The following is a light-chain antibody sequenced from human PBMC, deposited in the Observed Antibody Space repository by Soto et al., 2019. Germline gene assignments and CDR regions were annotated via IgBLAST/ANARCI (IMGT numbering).Light chain of an antibody. V-gene: IGLV2-8*01. CDR3: SSYAGSSNFV. Sequence: QSALTQPPSASGSPGQSVTISCTGTSSDVGGYNFVSWYQQRPGKAPKLMIYEVSKRPSGVPARFSGSKSGNTASLTVSGLQAEDEADYYCSSYAGSSNFVFGTGTKATVL. J-gene: IGLJ1*01. CDR1: SSDVGGYNF. CDR2: EVS.